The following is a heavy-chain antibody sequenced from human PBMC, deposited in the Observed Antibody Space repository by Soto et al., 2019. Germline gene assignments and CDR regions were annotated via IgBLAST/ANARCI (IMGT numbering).Heavy chain of an antibody. V-gene: IGHV4-34*01. CDR3: ATTDYGGNSPYID. Sequence: QVQLQQWGAGLLKPSETLSLTCAVYGGSFSGYYWSWIRQPPGKGLEWIGEINHSGSTNYNPSLKSRVTISVDTSKNQFSLKLSSVTAADTAVYYCATTDYGGNSPYIDWGQGTLVTVSS. J-gene: IGHJ4*02. D-gene: IGHD4-17*01. CDR2: INHSGST. CDR1: GGSFSGYY.